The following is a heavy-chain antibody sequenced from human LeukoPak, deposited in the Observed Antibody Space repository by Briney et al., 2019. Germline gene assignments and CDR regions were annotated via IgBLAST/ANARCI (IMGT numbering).Heavy chain of an antibody. D-gene: IGHD6-13*01. CDR2: IYYSGST. CDR1: GGSISSGDYY. Sequence: SETLSLTCTVSGGSISSGDYYWGLIRQPPGKGLEWIGSIYYSGSTYYNPSLKSRVTISVDTSKNQFSLKLSSVTAADTAVYYCASIAAAVDNWFDPWGQGTLVTVSS. CDR3: ASIAAAVDNWFDP. V-gene: IGHV4-39*01. J-gene: IGHJ5*02.